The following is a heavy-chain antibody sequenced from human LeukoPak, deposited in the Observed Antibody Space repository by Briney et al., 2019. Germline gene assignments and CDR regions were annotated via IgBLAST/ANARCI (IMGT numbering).Heavy chain of an antibody. V-gene: IGHV1-18*01. J-gene: IGHJ4*02. CDR1: GYIFDNYG. CDR2: ISAYNGNT. D-gene: IGHD3-22*01. Sequence: ASVKVSCKASGYIFDNYGISWVRQAPGQGLEWMGWISAYNGNTNYAQNLQGRVTMTTDTSTSTAYMELRSLRSDDTAVYYCARGTMIVVDPADYWGQGTLVTVSS. CDR3: ARGTMIVVDPADY.